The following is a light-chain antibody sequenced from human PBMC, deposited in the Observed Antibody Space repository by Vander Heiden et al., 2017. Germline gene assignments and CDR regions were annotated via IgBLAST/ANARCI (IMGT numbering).Light chain of an antibody. V-gene: IGLV2-14*01. CDR3: SSYITSSTPVI. Sequence: ALPQPASVSGSPAPSITISCTGATSDVVGYDYVSWYQQHPGKAPKLMIYEVTNRPSGVSNRFSGSKSGNTASLTITGLQAEDEAHYYCSSYITSSTPVIFGGGTKLTVL. CDR1: TSDVVGYDY. CDR2: EVT. J-gene: IGLJ2*01.